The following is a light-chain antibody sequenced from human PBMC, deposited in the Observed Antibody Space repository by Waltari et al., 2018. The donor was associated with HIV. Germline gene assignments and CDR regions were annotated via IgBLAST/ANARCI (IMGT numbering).Light chain of an antibody. CDR3: SSYTGSSTLGV. V-gene: IGLV2-14*03. Sequence: QSALTQPASVSGSPGQSLTIPCPGTSSDVGHYNYVSWYQQHPDKPPKLIIYDVSTRPSGISDRFSGSKSGNTASLTISGLQNDDEADYFCSSYTGSSTLGVFGTGTRVTVL. CDR2: DVS. CDR1: SSDVGHYNY. J-gene: IGLJ1*01.